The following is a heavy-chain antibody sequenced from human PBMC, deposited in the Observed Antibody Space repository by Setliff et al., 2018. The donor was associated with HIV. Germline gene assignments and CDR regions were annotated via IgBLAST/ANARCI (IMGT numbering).Heavy chain of an antibody. CDR3: ATSPAGEILGSRPFYFDY. CDR2: IYYSGST. CDR1: GDSINSGNYY. D-gene: IGHD3-10*01. J-gene: IGHJ4*02. Sequence: LSLTCTVSGDSINSGNYYWSWIRQHQGKGLEWIGYIYYSGSTYYSPSLKSRVTISEDTSKNQFSLKMRSVTAADTAVYYCATSPAGEILGSRPFYFDYWGQGTLVTVSS. V-gene: IGHV4-31*03.